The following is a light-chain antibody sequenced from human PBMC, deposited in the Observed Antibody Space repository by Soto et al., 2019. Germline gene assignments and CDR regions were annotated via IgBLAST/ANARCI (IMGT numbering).Light chain of an antibody. CDR1: SSDVGTYNL. J-gene: IGLJ2*01. Sequence: HSALTQPASVSGSPGQSITISCTGSSSDVGTYNLVSWYQHHPGKAPKLMISEVIKRPSGVSNRFSGSKSGNTASLTISGLQAEDEADYYCCSYAGSSIVVFGGGTKLTVL. V-gene: IGLV2-23*02. CDR3: CSYAGSSIVV. CDR2: EVI.